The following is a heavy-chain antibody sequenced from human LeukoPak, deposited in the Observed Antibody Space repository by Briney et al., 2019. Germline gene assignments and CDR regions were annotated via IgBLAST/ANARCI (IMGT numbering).Heavy chain of an antibody. Sequence: GGSQTLSCAASGFTFSDYYMSWIRQPPGKGLEWVSYISSSGSTIYYADSVKGRFTISRDNAKNSLYLQMNSLRAEDTAVYYCARHTDYDFWSGRPAHYFDYWGQGTLVTVSS. CDR1: GFTFSDYY. J-gene: IGHJ4*02. CDR2: ISSSGSTI. CDR3: ARHTDYDFWSGRPAHYFDY. V-gene: IGHV3-11*01. D-gene: IGHD3-3*01.